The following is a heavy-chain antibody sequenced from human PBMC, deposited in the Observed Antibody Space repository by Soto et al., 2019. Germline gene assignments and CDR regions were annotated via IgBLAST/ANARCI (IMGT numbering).Heavy chain of an antibody. V-gene: IGHV3-30*18. CDR1: GFTFSNYG. CDR3: AKDLHSSGWAGYNLDY. Sequence: LRLSCAASGFTFSNYGMHWVRQAPGKGLEWVALISYDGSNKYYADSVKGRFTISRDNTKNTLYLQMNSLRAEDSAVYYCAKDLHSSGWAGYNLDYWGQATLVT. J-gene: IGHJ4*02. CDR2: ISYDGSNK. D-gene: IGHD6-25*01.